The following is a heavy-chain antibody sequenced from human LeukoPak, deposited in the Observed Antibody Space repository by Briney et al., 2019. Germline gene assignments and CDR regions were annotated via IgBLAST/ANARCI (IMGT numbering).Heavy chain of an antibody. Sequence: GGSLRLSCAVSGFSVSSFGMSWVRQAPGKRLEWISAISVNGETTWYADSVRGRFIISRDNSKNTLYLQLSSLRAEDTAVYYCAQGFSSGWYPYWGQGSLVSVSS. D-gene: IGHD6-19*01. CDR1: GFSVSSFG. V-gene: IGHV3-23*01. CDR3: AQGFSSGWYPY. J-gene: IGHJ4*02. CDR2: ISVNGETT.